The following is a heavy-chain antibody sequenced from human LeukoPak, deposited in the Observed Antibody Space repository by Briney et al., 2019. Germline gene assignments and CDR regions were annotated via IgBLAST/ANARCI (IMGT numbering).Heavy chain of an antibody. CDR3: ARESGKFDY. CDR2: ISGDGVST. Sequence: RGSLRLSCVASGLPIGDFAMHWVRQAPGQGLERVSLISGDGVSTFFADSVKGRFSISRDNSKNSLFLEMSSLRTEDTAMYYCARESGKFDYWGQGTLVAVSS. V-gene: IGHV3-43*02. J-gene: IGHJ4*02. CDR1: GLPIGDFA.